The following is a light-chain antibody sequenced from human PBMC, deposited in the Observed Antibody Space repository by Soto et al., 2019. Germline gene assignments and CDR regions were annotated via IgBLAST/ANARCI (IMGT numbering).Light chain of an antibody. CDR1: SSDVGGYNY. J-gene: IGLJ1*01. V-gene: IGLV2-14*01. Sequence: QSALTQPASVSGSPGQSITISCTGTSSDVGGYNYVSWYQQHPGKAPKLMIYDVSNRPSGVSNRFSGSKSGNTASLTISGLQAEDKADYYCSSYTSSTRVFGTGTKVTVL. CDR3: SSYTSSTRV. CDR2: DVS.